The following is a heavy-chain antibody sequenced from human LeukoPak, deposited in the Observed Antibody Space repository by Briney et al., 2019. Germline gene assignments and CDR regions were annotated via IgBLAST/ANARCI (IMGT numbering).Heavy chain of an antibody. CDR1: GFRFDDYG. J-gene: IGHJ6*03. CDR3: GRVYCSTTSCYDYYDYYMDV. D-gene: IGHD2-2*01. CDR2: TNWDGAST. V-gene: IGHV3-20*04. Sequence: GGSLRLSCAASGFRFDDYGMSWVRHVPGKGLEWVSGTNWDGASTGYADSVKGRFTISRGNVKNFLYLQMNSLRVEGTALYFCGRVYCSTTSCYDYYDYYMDVWGKGTTVTVSS.